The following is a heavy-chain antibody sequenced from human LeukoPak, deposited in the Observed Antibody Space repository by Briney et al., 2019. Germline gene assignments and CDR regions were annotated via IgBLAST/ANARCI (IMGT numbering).Heavy chain of an antibody. Sequence: PSETLSLTCTVSGGSISSSSYYWGWIRQPPGKGLEWIGSIYYSGSTYYNPSLKSRVTISVDTSKNQFSLKLSPVTAADTAVYYCARTNQPFDYWGQGTLVTVSS. CDR1: GGSISSSSYY. CDR3: ARTNQPFDY. V-gene: IGHV4-39*01. CDR2: IYYSGST. D-gene: IGHD2-2*01. J-gene: IGHJ4*02.